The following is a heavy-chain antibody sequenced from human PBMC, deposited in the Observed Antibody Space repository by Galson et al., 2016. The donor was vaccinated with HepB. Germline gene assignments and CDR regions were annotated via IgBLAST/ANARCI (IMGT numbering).Heavy chain of an antibody. CDR1: GFTFSSYG. Sequence: SLRLSCAASGFTFSSYGMNWVRQAPGKGLEWVAVIWYDGRNKYYADSVKGRFTISRDDSKNTLYLQMNSLRAEDTAVYYCAREALIAVTLLDVWGQGTTVTVSS. D-gene: IGHD6-19*01. CDR3: AREALIAVTLLDV. V-gene: IGHV3-33*01. J-gene: IGHJ6*02. CDR2: IWYDGRNK.